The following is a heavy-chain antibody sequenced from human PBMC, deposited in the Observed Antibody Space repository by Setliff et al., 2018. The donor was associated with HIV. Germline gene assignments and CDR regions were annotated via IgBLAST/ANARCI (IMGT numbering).Heavy chain of an antibody. CDR2: IWYDGSNK. J-gene: IGHJ6*02. D-gene: IGHD1-1*01. CDR3: AKSGVRPHPSHDYYYYGMDV. Sequence: GGSLRLSCEASGFTLRSCAMYRVRQAPGKGLEWVAVIWYDGSNKYYADSVKGRFTISRDNSKNMLYLQMNSLRAEDTAVYYCAKSGVRPHPSHDYYYYGMDVWGQGTTVTVSS. CDR1: GFTLRSCA. V-gene: IGHV3-33*06.